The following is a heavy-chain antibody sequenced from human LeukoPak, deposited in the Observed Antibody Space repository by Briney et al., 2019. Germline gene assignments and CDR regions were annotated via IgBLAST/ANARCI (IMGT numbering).Heavy chain of an antibody. J-gene: IGHJ4*02. CDR1: GFTFDDYG. CDR3: ARESDYYDSSGYTPPGY. V-gene: IGHV3-20*04. Sequence: PGGSLRLSCAASGFTFDDYGMSWVRHAPGKGLEWVSGINWNGGSTGYADSVKGRFTISRDNAKNSLYLQMNSLRAEDTALYYCARESDYYDSSGYTPPGYWGQGTLVTVSS. D-gene: IGHD3-22*01. CDR2: INWNGGST.